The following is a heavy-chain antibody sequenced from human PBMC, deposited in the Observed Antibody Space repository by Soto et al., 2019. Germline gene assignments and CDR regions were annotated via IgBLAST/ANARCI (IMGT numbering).Heavy chain of an antibody. CDR3: ARLSLDSTDSSGYYYYYGMDV. CDR2: IYPGDSDT. CDR1: GYSFTSYW. D-gene: IGHD3-22*01. J-gene: IGHJ6*02. Sequence: GESLKISFKGSGYSFTSYWIGWVRQMPGKGLEWMGIIYPGDSDTRYSPSFQGQVTISADKSISTAYLQWSSLKASDTAMYYCARLSLDSTDSSGYYYYYGMDVWGQGTTVTVSS. V-gene: IGHV5-51*01.